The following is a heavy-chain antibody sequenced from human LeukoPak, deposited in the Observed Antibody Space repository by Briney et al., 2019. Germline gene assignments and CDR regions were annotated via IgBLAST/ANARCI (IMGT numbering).Heavy chain of an antibody. CDR3: ARDGYDSSGYYNGYGY. D-gene: IGHD3-22*01. CDR2: ITPIFGTA. J-gene: IGHJ4*02. Sequence: ASVKVSCKASGGTFSSYAISWVRQAPGQGLEWMGGITPIFGTANYAQKFQGRVTITADKSTSTAYMELSSLRSEDTAVYYCARDGYDSSGYYNGYGYWGQGTLVTVSS. CDR1: GGTFSSYA. V-gene: IGHV1-69*06.